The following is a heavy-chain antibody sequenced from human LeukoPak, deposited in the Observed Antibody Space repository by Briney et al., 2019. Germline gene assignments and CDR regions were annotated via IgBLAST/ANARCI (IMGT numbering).Heavy chain of an antibody. Sequence: SETLSLTCTVSGGSISSYYWSWIRQPPGKGLEWIGYIYCSGSTNYNPSLKSRVTISVDTSKNQFSLKLSSVTAADTAVYYCARVNYGSGSTELDYWGQGTLVTVSS. V-gene: IGHV4-59*01. CDR3: ARVNYGSGSTELDY. J-gene: IGHJ4*02. D-gene: IGHD3-10*01. CDR2: IYCSGST. CDR1: GGSISSYY.